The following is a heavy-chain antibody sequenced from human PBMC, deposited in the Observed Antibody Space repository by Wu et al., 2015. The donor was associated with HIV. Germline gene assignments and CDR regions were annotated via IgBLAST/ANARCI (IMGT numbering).Heavy chain of an antibody. CDR1: GYAFKTYG. CDR3: ARVGCNTKSCWYYFDY. CDR2: ISGYNGNT. Sequence: QVQLVQSGAEVKKSGASLKVSCKASGYAFKTYGISWLRQAPGQGLEWMGWISGYNGNTNYAQNLQGRVTMTTDTSTSTVYMELRSLRSDDTAVYYCARVGCNTKSCWYYFDYVGPGSTWSPSP. V-gene: IGHV1-18*01. J-gene: IGHJ4*02. D-gene: IGHD2-2*01.